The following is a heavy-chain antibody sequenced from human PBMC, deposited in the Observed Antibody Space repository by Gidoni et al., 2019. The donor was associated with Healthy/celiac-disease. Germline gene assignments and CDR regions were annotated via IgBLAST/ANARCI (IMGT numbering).Heavy chain of an antibody. J-gene: IGHJ6*02. Sequence: QLQLQESGPGLVKPSETLSLTCTVSGGSISSSSYYWGWIRQPPGKGLEWIGSIYYSGSTYYNPSLKSRVTISVDTSKNQFSLKLSSVTAADTAVYYCARDHMSSSDYGMDVWGQGTTVTVSS. CDR1: GGSISSSSYY. V-gene: IGHV4-39*02. CDR3: ARDHMSSSDYGMDV. D-gene: IGHD6-6*01. CDR2: IYYSGST.